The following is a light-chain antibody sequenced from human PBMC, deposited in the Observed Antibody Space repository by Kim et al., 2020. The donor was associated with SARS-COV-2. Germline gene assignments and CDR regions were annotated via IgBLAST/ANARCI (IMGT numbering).Light chain of an antibody. V-gene: IGLV3-21*04. CDR2: YDS. CDR3: QGWDSSSDHWV. CDR1: NIGSKS. Sequence: SYELTQPPSVSVAPGKTARITWGGNNIGSKSVHWYQQKPGQAPVLVIYYDSDRPSGIPVRFSGSNSGNTATLTISRVEAGDEADYYCQGWDSSSDHWVFGGGTQLTVL. J-gene: IGLJ3*02.